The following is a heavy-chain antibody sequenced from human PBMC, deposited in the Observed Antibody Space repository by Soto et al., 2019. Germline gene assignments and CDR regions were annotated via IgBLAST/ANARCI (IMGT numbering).Heavy chain of an antibody. CDR3: ARPSSSGYSSGWYES. D-gene: IGHD6-19*01. Sequence: PSETLSLTCTVSGGSISSGDYYWSWIRQPPGKGLEWIGYIYYSGSTYYNPSLKSRVTISVDTSKNQFSLKLSSVTAADTAVYYCARPSSSGYSSGWYESWGQGTLVTVSS. CDR1: GGSISSGDYY. J-gene: IGHJ4*02. V-gene: IGHV4-30-4*01. CDR2: IYYSGST.